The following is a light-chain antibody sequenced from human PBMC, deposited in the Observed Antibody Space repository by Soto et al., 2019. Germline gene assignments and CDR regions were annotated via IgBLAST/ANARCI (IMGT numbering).Light chain of an antibody. J-gene: IGKJ1*01. CDR1: QSISSY. V-gene: IGKV1-39*01. CDR2: AAS. Sequence: DIQMTQSPSSLSASVGDRVTITCRASQSISSYLNWYQQKPGKAPKLLIYAASSLQSGVPSRFSGSGSGTDFTLTISSLQPEDFATYYCQQSYSTRWTFGHGAKVDIK. CDR3: QQSYSTRWT.